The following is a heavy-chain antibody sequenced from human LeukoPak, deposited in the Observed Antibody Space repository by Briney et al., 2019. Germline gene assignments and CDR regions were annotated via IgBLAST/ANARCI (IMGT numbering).Heavy chain of an antibody. Sequence: PGGSLRLSCAASGFTFSSYWMSWVRQAPGKGLEWVANIKQDGSEKYYVDSVKGRFTISRDNAKNSLYLQMNSLRAEDTAVYYFARDQFRVVVPAAIGERYYYYMDVWGKGTTVTVSS. J-gene: IGHJ6*03. V-gene: IGHV3-7*01. CDR1: GFTFSSYW. D-gene: IGHD2-2*02. CDR3: ARDQFRVVVPAAIGERYYYYMDV. CDR2: IKQDGSEK.